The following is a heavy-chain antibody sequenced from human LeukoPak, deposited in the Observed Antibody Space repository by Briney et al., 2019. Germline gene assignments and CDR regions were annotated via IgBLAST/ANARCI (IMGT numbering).Heavy chain of an antibody. V-gene: IGHV3-30*18. D-gene: IGHD6-19*01. Sequence: GRSLSLSCVASRFTFSSYGMEWVRQAPGEGLEWVAVISYDGSNKYYAGSVKGRFTISRDKSKNTLYLQMNSLRAEDTAVYYCAKVQYSSGQYYYYDGMDVWGQGTTVTVSS. CDR3: AKVQYSSGQYYYYDGMDV. J-gene: IGHJ6*02. CDR2: ISYDGSNK. CDR1: RFTFSSYG.